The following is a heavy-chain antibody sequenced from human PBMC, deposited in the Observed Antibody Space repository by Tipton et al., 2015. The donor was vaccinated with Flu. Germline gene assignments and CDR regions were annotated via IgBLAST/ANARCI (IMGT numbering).Heavy chain of an antibody. CDR1: GGSISSYY. V-gene: IGHV4-59*01. CDR2: IYYSGST. Sequence: LRLSCTVSGGSISSYYRSWIRQPPGKGLEWIGYIYYSGSTNYNPSLKSRVTISVDTSKNQFSLKLSSVTAADTAVYYCASDGGSYYFVDAFDIWGQGTMVTVSS. D-gene: IGHD1-26*01. CDR3: ASDGGSYYFVDAFDI. J-gene: IGHJ3*02.